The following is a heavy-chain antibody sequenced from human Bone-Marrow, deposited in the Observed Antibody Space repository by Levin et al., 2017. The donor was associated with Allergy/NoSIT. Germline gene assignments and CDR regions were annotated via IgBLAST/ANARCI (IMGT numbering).Heavy chain of an antibody. CDR3: ARDWFGYFGTDVFEL. Sequence: VASVKVSCKASGYTFTKNAINWLRQAPGQGFEWLGWMNTLTGDPTYAQGFAGRFVFSLDTSVSTTYLEIHSLKTDDTATYYCARDWFGYFGTDVFELWGQGTMVSVSS. J-gene: IGHJ3*01. CDR1: GYTFTKNA. D-gene: IGHD3-16*01. CDR2: MNTLTGDP. V-gene: IGHV7-4-1*01.